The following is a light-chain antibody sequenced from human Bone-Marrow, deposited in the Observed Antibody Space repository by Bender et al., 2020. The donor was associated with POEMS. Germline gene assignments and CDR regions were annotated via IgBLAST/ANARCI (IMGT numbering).Light chain of an antibody. CDR1: SSDVGGYNF. CDR2: EAT. V-gene: IGLV2-23*01. J-gene: IGLJ1*01. Sequence: QSALTQPASVSGSPGQSVTISCTGTSSDVGGYNFVSWYQQHPGKAPKLIIYEATKRPSGVSSRFSGSKSGNTASLTISGLQAEDEADYYCCSYAGSSTYVFGTGTKVTVL. CDR3: CSYAGSSTYV.